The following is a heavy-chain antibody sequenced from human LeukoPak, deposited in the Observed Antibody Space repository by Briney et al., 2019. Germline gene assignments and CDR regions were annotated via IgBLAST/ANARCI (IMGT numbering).Heavy chain of an antibody. D-gene: IGHD3-9*01. CDR3: ARHPATYYDILTGYNYGMDV. Sequence: GESLKISCKGSGYSFTSYWIGWVRQMPGKGLEWMGITYPGDSDTRYSPSFQGQVTISADKSISTAYLQWSSLKASDTAMYYCARHPATYYDILTGYNYGMDVWGQGTTVTVSS. J-gene: IGHJ6*02. V-gene: IGHV5-51*01. CDR2: TYPGDSDT. CDR1: GYSFTSYW.